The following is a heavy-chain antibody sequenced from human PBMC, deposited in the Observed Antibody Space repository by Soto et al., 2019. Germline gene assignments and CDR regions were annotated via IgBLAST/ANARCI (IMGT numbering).Heavy chain of an antibody. Sequence: ASVKVSCKASGYTFTSYGISWVRQAPGQGLEWMGWISAYNGNTNYAQKLQGRVTMTTDTSTSTAYMELRSLRSDDTAVYYCARDYAPGNTSDYYYGMDVWGQGTTVTVSS. CDR3: ARDYAPGNTSDYYYGMDV. CDR2: ISAYNGNT. J-gene: IGHJ6*02. V-gene: IGHV1-18*01. CDR1: GYTFTSYG. D-gene: IGHD1-7*01.